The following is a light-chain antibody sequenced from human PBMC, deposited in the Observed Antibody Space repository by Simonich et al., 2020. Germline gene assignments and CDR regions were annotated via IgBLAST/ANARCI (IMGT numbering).Light chain of an antibody. CDR3: CSYAGSSTLV. J-gene: IGLJ2*01. Sequence: QSALTQPASVSGSPGHSITISCTGTSSDVGGYNYVSWYQQHPGKAPKLMIYDVSNRHSGVSNRFSGSKSGNTASLTISGLQAEDEADYYCCSYAGSSTLVFGGGTKLTVL. CDR2: DVS. CDR1: SSDVGGYNY. V-gene: IGLV2-14*03.